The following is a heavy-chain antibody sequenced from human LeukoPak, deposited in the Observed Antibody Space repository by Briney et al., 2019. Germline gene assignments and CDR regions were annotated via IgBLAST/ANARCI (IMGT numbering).Heavy chain of an antibody. CDR2: ISAYNGNT. CDR3: ARDRSLYEYYDSSGYYA. V-gene: IGHV1-18*01. J-gene: IGHJ4*02. CDR1: GYTFTSYG. D-gene: IGHD3-22*01. Sequence: ASVKVSCKASGYTFTSYGISWVRQAPGQGLEWMGWISAYNGNTNYAQKLQGRVTMTTDTSTSTAYMELRSLRSDDTAVYYCARDRSLYEYYDSSGYYAWGQGTLVTVSS.